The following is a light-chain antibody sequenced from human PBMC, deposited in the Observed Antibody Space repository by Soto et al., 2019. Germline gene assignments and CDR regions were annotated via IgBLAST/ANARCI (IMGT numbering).Light chain of an antibody. CDR1: HSVSSSY. J-gene: IGKJ1*01. CDR2: AAS. CDR3: QQYGSSPPWT. Sequence: EIVLTQSPGTLSLSPGERATLSCRASHSVSSSYLDWYQQKPGQAPRLLIYAASNRATGIPDRFSGSGSGTDFTLTISRLEPEVFAVYYCQQYGSSPPWTFAQGTKVEIK. V-gene: IGKV3-20*01.